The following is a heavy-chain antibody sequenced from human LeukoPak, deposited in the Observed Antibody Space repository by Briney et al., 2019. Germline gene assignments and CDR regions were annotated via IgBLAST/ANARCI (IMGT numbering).Heavy chain of an antibody. D-gene: IGHD3-10*01. CDR1: GGSISSSSYY. J-gene: IGHJ5*02. Sequence: SETLSLTCTVSGGSISSSSYYWSWIRQPPGKGLEWIGEIYHSGSTNYNPSLKSRVTISVDTSKNQFSLKLSSVTAADTAVYYCARLYGSGTYSWFDPWGQGTLVTVSS. CDR3: ARLYGSGTYSWFDP. V-gene: IGHV4-39*07. CDR2: IYHSGST.